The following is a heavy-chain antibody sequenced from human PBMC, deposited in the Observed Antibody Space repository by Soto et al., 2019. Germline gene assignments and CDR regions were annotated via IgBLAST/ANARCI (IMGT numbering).Heavy chain of an antibody. V-gene: IGHV3-23*01. J-gene: IGHJ6*03. Sequence: GGSLRFSCAASGFTFSSYAMSWVRQAPGKGLEWVSAISGSGGSTYYADSVKGRFTISRDNSKNTLYLQMNSLRAEDTAVYYCAKEGGVSVTTLDYYYYYYMDVWGKGTTVTVSS. CDR2: ISGSGGST. D-gene: IGHD4-17*01. CDR3: AKEGGVSVTTLDYYYYYYMDV. CDR1: GFTFSSYA.